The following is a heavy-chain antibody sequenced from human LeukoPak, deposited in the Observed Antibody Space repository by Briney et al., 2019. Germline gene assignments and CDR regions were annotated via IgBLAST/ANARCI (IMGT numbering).Heavy chain of an antibody. D-gene: IGHD2-15*01. J-gene: IGHJ5*02. CDR1: GFTFSSYW. CDR3: ASDGGVTARVYNWFDP. Sequence: GGSLRLSRAASGFTFSSYWMHWVRQAPGKGLVWVSRINSDGSSTSYADSVKGRFTISRDNAKNTLYLQMNSLRAEDTAVYYCASDGGVTARVYNWFDPWGQGTLVTVSS. CDR2: INSDGSST. V-gene: IGHV3-74*01.